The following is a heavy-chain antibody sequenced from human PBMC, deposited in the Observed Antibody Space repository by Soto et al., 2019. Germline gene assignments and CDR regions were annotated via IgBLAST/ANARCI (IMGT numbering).Heavy chain of an antibody. CDR2: INPSGGNT. CDR3: AGGFGGVKGYCIGDLDYYYYGMDV. V-gene: IGHV1-46*01. Sequence: QVQLVQSGAEVKKPGASVKVSCKASGYTFTSYYMHWVRQAPGQGLEWMGIINPSGGNTSYAQKFQGRVSMTRDTSTRTVDMELSSLRAEDTAVYYCAGGFGGVKGYCIGDLDYYYYGMDVWGQGTTVTVSS. J-gene: IGHJ6*02. CDR1: GYTFTSYY. D-gene: IGHD3-10*01.